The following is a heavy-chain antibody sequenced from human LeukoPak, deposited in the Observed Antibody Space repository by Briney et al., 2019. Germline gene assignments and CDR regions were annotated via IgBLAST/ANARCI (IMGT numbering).Heavy chain of an antibody. D-gene: IGHD3-22*01. CDR3: ARGFPPRRNYDSSGYYSYYFDY. CDR2: INAYNGHT. CDR1: GYTFTSYG. Sequence: ASVKVSCKASGYTFTSYGLTWVRQAPGQGLEWMGWINAYNGHTKYPQKLQGRVTMTTDTSTSTDYMEPRSLRSDDTAVYYCARGFPPRRNYDSSGYYSYYFDYWGQGTLVTVSS. V-gene: IGHV1-18*01. J-gene: IGHJ4*02.